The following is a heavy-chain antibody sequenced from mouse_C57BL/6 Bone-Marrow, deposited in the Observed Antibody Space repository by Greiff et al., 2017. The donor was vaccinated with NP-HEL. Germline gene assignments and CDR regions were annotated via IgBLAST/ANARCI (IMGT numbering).Heavy chain of an antibody. V-gene: IGHV5-16*01. CDR1: GFTFSDYY. CDR3: ARDRDPFAY. CDR2: INYDVSST. Sequence: EVMLVESEGGLVQPGSSMKLSCTASGFTFSDYYMAWVRPVPETGLEWVANINYDVSSTYYLDSLQSRFSISRDNAKNILYQQMSSLKSEDTATYYCARDRDPFAYWGQGTLVTVSA. J-gene: IGHJ3*01.